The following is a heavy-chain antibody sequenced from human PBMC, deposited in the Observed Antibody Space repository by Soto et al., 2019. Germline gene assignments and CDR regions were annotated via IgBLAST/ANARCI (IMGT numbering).Heavy chain of an antibody. CDR2: INPSGGRT. J-gene: IGHJ4*02. CDR3: ARDGEYCGGDCYSIL. D-gene: IGHD2-21*02. CDR1: GYTFTSYY. Sequence: ASVKVSCKASGYTFTSYYMNWVRQAPGQGLEWLGIINPSGGRTSYAQKFQGRVTMTRDTSTSTVYMELSSLRSEDTAVYYCARDGEYCGGDCYSILWGQGTLVTVSS. V-gene: IGHV1-46*03.